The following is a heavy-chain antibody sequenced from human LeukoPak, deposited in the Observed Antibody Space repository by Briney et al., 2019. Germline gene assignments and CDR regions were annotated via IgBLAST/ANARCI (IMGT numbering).Heavy chain of an antibody. V-gene: IGHV3-23*01. D-gene: IGHD3-9*01. Sequence: PGGSLRLSCAASGFTFSSYGMSWVRQAPGKGLEWVSAISGSGGSTYYADSVKGRFTISRDNSKNTLYLQMNSLRAEDTAVYYCARKYYDILTGYYYDAFDIWGQGTMVTVSS. CDR2: ISGSGGST. CDR3: ARKYYDILTGYYYDAFDI. CDR1: GFTFSSYG. J-gene: IGHJ3*02.